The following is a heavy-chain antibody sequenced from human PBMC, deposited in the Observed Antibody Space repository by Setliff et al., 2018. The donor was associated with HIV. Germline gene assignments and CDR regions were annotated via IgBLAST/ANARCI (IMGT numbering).Heavy chain of an antibody. CDR2: IYSGNST. D-gene: IGHD6-13*01. CDR3: ARAPGSSWYRAAYYYMDV. Sequence: PGGSLRLSCAASGFTVSSNYMSWVRQAPGKGLECISIIYSGNSTYYADPVKGRFTVSRDNSKNTLYLQMNSLRAEDTAVYYCARAPGSSWYRAAYYYMDVWGKGTTVTVSS. J-gene: IGHJ6*03. CDR1: GFTVSSNY. V-gene: IGHV3-53*01.